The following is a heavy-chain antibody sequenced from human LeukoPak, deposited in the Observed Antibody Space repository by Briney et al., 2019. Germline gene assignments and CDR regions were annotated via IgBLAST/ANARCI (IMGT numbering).Heavy chain of an antibody. D-gene: IGHD3-22*01. CDR3: ARSITMTYYYYMDV. CDR2: IMTISGTA. J-gene: IGHJ6*03. CDR1: LGTLSSYV. V-gene: IGHV1-69*05. Sequence: SAVKVSCLASLGTLSSYVINWVGPAPAQGVEGVGGIMTISGTANHAQKFQGRVTMTRNTSISTAYMELSSLRSEDTAVYYCARSITMTYYYYMDVWGKGTTVTISS.